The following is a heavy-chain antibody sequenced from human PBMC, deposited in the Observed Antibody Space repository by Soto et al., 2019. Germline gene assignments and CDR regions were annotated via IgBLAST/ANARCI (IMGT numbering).Heavy chain of an antibody. J-gene: IGHJ6*02. Sequence: QLNLVQSGAEVKKPGASVKVSCTASGYTFTSFGVSWVRQVPGQGLEWMGWISGYNGDTDYAQKFQGRVTMTTDRYTSTAYMEVRSLRSDDRAVYYCARDKPQQIVGYNYYYGMDVWGQGTTVTVSS. CDR1: GYTFTSFG. V-gene: IGHV1-18*04. CDR3: ARDKPQQIVGYNYYYGMDV. D-gene: IGHD6-6*01. CDR2: ISGYNGDT.